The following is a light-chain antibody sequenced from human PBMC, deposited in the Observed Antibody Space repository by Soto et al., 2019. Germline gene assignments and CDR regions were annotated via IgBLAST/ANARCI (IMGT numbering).Light chain of an antibody. Sequence: DIVMTQSPAILSVSLGDRVTITCRASQSISSWLAWYQQKPGKPPKLLIYGAATRQTGIPSRFSGSGSGTDFTLTISRLEPEDFAVYYCQQYGSSPRTFGQGTKVDIK. CDR2: GAA. CDR3: QQYGSSPRT. V-gene: IGKV3-20*01. CDR1: QSISSW. J-gene: IGKJ1*01.